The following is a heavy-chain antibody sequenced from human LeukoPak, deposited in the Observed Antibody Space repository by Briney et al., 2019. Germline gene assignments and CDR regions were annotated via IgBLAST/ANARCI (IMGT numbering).Heavy chain of an antibody. CDR1: GGSVSSYY. V-gene: IGHV4-59*02. J-gene: IGHJ4*02. CDR3: ARAPMDGYSLNFDY. Sequence: SETLSLTCTVSGGSVSSYYWSWIRQPPGKGLQWIGYVYYTGNTNYNPSLKSRVTMSVDTSKNQFSLNLRSVTAADTAAYYCARAPMDGYSLNFDYWGQGILITVSS. D-gene: IGHD5-24*01. CDR2: VYYTGNT.